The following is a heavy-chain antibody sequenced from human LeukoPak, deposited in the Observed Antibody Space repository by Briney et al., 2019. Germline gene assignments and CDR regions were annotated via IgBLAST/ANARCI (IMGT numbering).Heavy chain of an antibody. V-gene: IGHV1-18*01. CDR3: ARERITMVRGVIITAEGLDY. CDR2: ISTYNGNT. J-gene: IGHJ4*02. D-gene: IGHD3-10*01. CDR1: GYTFTSYG. Sequence: ASVKVSCKASGYTFTSYGISWVRQAPGQGLEWMGWISTYNGNTNYAQKLQGRVTMTTDTSTSTAYMELRSLRSDDTAVYYCARERITMVRGVIITAEGLDYWGQGTLVTVSS.